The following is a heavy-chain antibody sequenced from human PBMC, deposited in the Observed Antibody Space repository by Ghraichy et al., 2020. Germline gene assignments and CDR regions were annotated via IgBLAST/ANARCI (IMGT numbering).Heavy chain of an antibody. Sequence: GGSLRLSCAASGFTYSSYTMTWVRQAPGKGLEWVSAISGGGGTTTYADSVKGRFTISRDNSKNTLYLQLNSLRAEDTAVYYCAKCPTGTYYFIYWGQGTLVTVSS. CDR3: AKCPTGTYYFIY. J-gene: IGHJ4*02. CDR2: ISGGGGTT. V-gene: IGHV3-23*01. CDR1: GFTYSSYT. D-gene: IGHD3-10*01.